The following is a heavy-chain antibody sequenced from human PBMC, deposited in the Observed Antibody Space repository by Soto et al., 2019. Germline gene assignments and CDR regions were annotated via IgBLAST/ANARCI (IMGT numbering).Heavy chain of an antibody. CDR3: AHTPGTVVEVAATQQASGVRWFDP. V-gene: IGHV2-5*02. CDR2: TYWDDDR. Sequence: SGPTLVNPTQTLTLTCTFSGFSLSTSGVGVGWIRQPPGKALKWLALTYWDDDRRYSPSLKNRLTITKDTSKNQVVLTMTNMDFVDTATYYCAHTPGTVVEVAATQQASGVRWFDPWSQGTLVTVSS. D-gene: IGHD2-15*01. J-gene: IGHJ5*02. CDR1: GFSLSTSGVG.